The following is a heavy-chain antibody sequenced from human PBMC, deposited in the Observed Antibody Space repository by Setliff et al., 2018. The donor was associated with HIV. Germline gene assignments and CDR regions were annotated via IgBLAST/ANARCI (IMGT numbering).Heavy chain of an antibody. J-gene: IGHJ4*02. D-gene: IGHD1-7*01. CDR2: IYHSGST. V-gene: IGHV4-38-2*01. Sequence: SETLSLTCAVSDYSISSGYYWGWMRQPPGKGLEWIGSIYHSGSTHYNPSLKSRVTISVDTSKNQFSLKLSSVTAADTAVYYCARPGVGTVSFDYWGQGTLVTVSS. CDR1: DYSISSGYY. CDR3: ARPGVGTVSFDY.